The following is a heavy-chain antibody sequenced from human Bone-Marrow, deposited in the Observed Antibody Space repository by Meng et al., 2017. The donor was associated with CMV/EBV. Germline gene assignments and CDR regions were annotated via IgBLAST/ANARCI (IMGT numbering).Heavy chain of an antibody. D-gene: IGHD1-14*01. J-gene: IGHJ6*02. V-gene: IGHV3-23*03. CDR3: AKDRNTYYYYGMDV. CDR1: GFTFSSYA. Sequence: GESLKISCAASGFTFSSYAMSWVRQAPGKGLEWVSIIYSGGSSMYYVDSVKGRFTISRDNSKNTLYLQMNSLRADDTAVYYCAKDRNTYYYYGMDVCGQGTTVTASS. CDR2: IYSGGSSM.